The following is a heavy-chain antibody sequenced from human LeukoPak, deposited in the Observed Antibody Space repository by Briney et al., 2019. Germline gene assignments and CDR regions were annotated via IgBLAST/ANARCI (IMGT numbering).Heavy chain of an antibody. D-gene: IGHD6-6*01. CDR2: IHESGGYI. V-gene: IGHV3-21*01. CDR1: GFTFSSYT. CDR3: ASSSDAFDI. Sequence: GESLRLSCAASGFTFSSYTMNWVRQAPGKGLEWVSSIHESGGYIYYADSVKGRFTISRDNAEKSLYLQMDSLRAEDTAVYYCASSSDAFDIWGQGTMVTVSS. J-gene: IGHJ3*02.